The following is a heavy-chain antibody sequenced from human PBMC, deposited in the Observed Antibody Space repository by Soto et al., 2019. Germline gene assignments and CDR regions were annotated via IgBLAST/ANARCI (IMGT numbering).Heavy chain of an antibody. D-gene: IGHD6-19*01. CDR3: ARDLKASSALGFDT. V-gene: IGHV3-33*01. CDR1: GFTFSTYG. CDR2: IWYDGSNK. J-gene: IGHJ5*02. Sequence: QVQLVESGGGVVQPGRSLRLSCAASGFTFSTYGMHWVRQAPGKGLEWVAVIWYDGSNKYYADSVEGRFTISRDDSKNTLYLPINSLRAEDTAVYYCARDLKASSALGFDTWGQGILVTVSS.